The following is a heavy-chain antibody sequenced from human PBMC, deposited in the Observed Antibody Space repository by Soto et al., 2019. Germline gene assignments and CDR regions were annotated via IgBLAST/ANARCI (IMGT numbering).Heavy chain of an antibody. J-gene: IGHJ6*02. Sequence: SVKVSGEASRVAFSKFIVTWVRQAPGLGLEWVGGIIPIFGTANYAQKFQGRVTITADESTSTSYMEVNNLRSEDTAVYYCAKVRYSSPMGYYYGMDVWGQGTTVTVSS. CDR1: RVAFSKFI. V-gene: IGHV1-69*13. CDR2: IIPIFGTA. D-gene: IGHD6-19*01. CDR3: AKVRYSSPMGYYYGMDV.